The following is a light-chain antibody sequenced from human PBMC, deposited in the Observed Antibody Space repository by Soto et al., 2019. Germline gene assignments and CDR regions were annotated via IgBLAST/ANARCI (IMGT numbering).Light chain of an antibody. CDR3: QQYNSYPDT. J-gene: IGKJ4*01. Sequence: DIQMTQSPSTLSASVGDRVTITCRASQSISSWLARYQQKPGKAPKLLIYKASSLESGVPSRFSGSGSGTEFTLTISSLQPDDFATYYCQQYNSYPDTFGGGTKVEIK. V-gene: IGKV1-5*03. CDR2: KAS. CDR1: QSISSW.